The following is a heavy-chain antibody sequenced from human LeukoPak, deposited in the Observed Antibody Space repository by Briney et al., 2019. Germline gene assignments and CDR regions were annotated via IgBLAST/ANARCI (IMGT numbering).Heavy chain of an antibody. Sequence: PGGSLRLSCAASGFTFSSYSMNWVRQAPGEGLEWVSSISSSSSYIYYADSVKVRFTISRDNAKNSLYLQMNSLRAEDTAVYYCARDYYYDSSGYYPLDYWGQGTLVTVSS. CDR1: GFTFSSYS. CDR3: ARDYYYDSSGYYPLDY. CDR2: ISSSSSYI. V-gene: IGHV3-21*01. J-gene: IGHJ4*02. D-gene: IGHD3-22*01.